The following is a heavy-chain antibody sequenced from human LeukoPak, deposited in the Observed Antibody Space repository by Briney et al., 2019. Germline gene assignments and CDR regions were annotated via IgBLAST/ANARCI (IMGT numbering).Heavy chain of an antibody. CDR2: ISSGKGNT. CDR3: ARAIDAAWFDP. CDR1: GDTFRSYA. Sequence: ASVKVSCKASGDTFRSYALNWVRQAPGQRLEWMGWISSGKGNTKYSQKLQGRVTITRDTSASTAYIELSSLRSEDTAVYYCARAIDAAWFDPWGQGTLVTVSS. V-gene: IGHV1-3*01. J-gene: IGHJ5*02.